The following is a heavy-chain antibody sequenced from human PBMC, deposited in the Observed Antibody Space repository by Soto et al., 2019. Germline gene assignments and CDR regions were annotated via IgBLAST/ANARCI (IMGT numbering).Heavy chain of an antibody. J-gene: IGHJ5*02. V-gene: IGHV4-59*01. CDR2: IYYSGST. Sequence: SETLSLTCTVSGGSISSYYWSWIRQPPGKGLEWIGYIYYSGSTNYNPSLKSRVTISVDTSKNQFSLKLSSVTAADTAVYYCARDGSWYQSNWFDPWGQGTLVTVSS. D-gene: IGHD6-13*01. CDR1: GGSISSYY. CDR3: ARDGSWYQSNWFDP.